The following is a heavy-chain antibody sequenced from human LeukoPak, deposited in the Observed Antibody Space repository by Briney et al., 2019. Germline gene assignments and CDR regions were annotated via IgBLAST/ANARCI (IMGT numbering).Heavy chain of an antibody. V-gene: IGHV7-4-1*02. CDR3: ARDTVGIYYVPFDP. D-gene: IGHD3-10*02. CDR2: INTNTGNP. Sequence: GASVKVSCKASGYTFTSYAMNWVRQAPGQGLEWMGWINTNTGNPTYAQGFTGRFVFSLDTSVSTAYLQISSLKAEDTAVYYCARDTVGIYYVPFDPWGQGTLVTVSS. J-gene: IGHJ5*02. CDR1: GYTFTSYA.